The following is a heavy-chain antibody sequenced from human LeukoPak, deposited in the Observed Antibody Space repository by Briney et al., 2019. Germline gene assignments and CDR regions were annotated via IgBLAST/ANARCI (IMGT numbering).Heavy chain of an antibody. CDR3: ARVGPIVATDYYYYMDV. Sequence: GGSLRLSCAASGFTFSKYWRLWVRQAPGKGLEIVSRITTDGTVTTYADSVKGRFTVSRDNADNTMFLQMNSVRDEDTAVYYCARVGPIVATDYYYYMDVWGNGTTVTVSS. V-gene: IGHV3-74*01. CDR1: GFTFSKYW. D-gene: IGHD5-12*01. J-gene: IGHJ6*03. CDR2: ITTDGTVT.